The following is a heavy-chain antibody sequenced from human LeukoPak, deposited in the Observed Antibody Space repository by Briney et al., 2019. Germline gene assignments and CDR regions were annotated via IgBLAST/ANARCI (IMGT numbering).Heavy chain of an antibody. Sequence: PGGSLRLSCAASGFTFSSYGMHWVRQAPGKGLEWVAFIRYDGSNKYYADSVKGRFTISRDNSKNTLYLQMNSLRAEDTAVYYCATPEGCGGDCYFGGLDYWGQGTLVTVSS. V-gene: IGHV3-30*02. J-gene: IGHJ4*02. D-gene: IGHD2-21*01. CDR1: GFTFSSYG. CDR2: IRYDGSNK. CDR3: ATPEGCGGDCYFGGLDY.